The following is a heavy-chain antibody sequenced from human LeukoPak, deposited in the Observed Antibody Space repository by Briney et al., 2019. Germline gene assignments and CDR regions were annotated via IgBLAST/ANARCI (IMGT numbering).Heavy chain of an antibody. CDR3: ARDFDPTVVNQYYMDV. J-gene: IGHJ6*03. D-gene: IGHD4-23*01. Sequence: PSETLSLTCAVSGGSISSSNWWSWVRQPPGKGLEWIGEIYHSRSTNYNPSLKSRVTISVDKSKNQFSLKLSSVTAADTAVYYCARDFDPTVVNQYYMDVWGKGTTVTVSS. V-gene: IGHV4-4*02. CDR2: IYHSRST. CDR1: GGSISSSNW.